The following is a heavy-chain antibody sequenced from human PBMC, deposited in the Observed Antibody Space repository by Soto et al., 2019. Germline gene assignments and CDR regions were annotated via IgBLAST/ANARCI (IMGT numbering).Heavy chain of an antibody. V-gene: IGHV1-3*01. CDR3: ARHFYYYDSSGYPSHAFDI. CDR1: GYTFTSYA. D-gene: IGHD3-22*01. Sequence: ASVKVSCKASGYTFTSYAMHWVRQAPGQRLEWMGWINAGNGNTKYSQKFQGRVTITRDTSASTAYMELSSLRSEDTAVYYCARHFYYYDSSGYPSHAFDIWGLGTMVTVSS. J-gene: IGHJ3*02. CDR2: INAGNGNT.